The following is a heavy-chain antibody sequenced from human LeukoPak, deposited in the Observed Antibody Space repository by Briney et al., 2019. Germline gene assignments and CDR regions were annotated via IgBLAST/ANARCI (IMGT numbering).Heavy chain of an antibody. CDR3: ARGLPNYYGMDV. CDR1: GFTFSNYG. Sequence: PGRSLRLSCAASGFTFSNYGMHWVRQAPGKGLEWVAVIWHDGTNDNYADSVKGRFTISRDNAKNTVYLQMNGLGTEDTAVYYCARGLPNYYGMDVWGQGTTVTVSS. CDR2: IWHDGTND. V-gene: IGHV3-33*01. J-gene: IGHJ6*02.